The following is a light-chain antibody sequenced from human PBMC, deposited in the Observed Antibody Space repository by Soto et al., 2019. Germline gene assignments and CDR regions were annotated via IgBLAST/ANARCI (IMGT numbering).Light chain of an antibody. CDR1: QGISNY. Sequence: DLQMTQSPSSLSASAGDRVIITCRASQGISNYLNLYQQKPGQAHKLLIYAASNLPSGVPPRFSGSGSGTDFTLTISSVQPEVFASYYFQHGYIPPLTFGGGTEVEIK. CDR2: AAS. V-gene: IGKV1-39*01. CDR3: QHGYIPPLT. J-gene: IGKJ4*01.